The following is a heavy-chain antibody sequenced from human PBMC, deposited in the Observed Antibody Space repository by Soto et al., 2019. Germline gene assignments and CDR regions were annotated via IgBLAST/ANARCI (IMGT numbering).Heavy chain of an antibody. D-gene: IGHD1-1*01. V-gene: IGHV4-30-2*01. CDR2: IYHSGST. CDR1: GGSISSGGYS. Sequence: SDTLSLTCAVSGGSISSGGYSWIWIRQPPGKGLEWIGYIYHSGSTYYNPSLKSRVTISVDRSKNQFSLKLSSVTAADTAVYYCARAPAQLYGMDVWGQGTTVTVSS. CDR3: ARAPAQLYGMDV. J-gene: IGHJ6*02.